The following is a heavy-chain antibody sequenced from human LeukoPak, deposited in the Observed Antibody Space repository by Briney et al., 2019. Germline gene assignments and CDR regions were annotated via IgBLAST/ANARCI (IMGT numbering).Heavy chain of an antibody. Sequence: GGSLRLSCVASGFNFSDYEMSWVRQAPGKGLEWVSYISSAGSNKYHSGSVRGRFTISRDNAKNSLYLQMNSLRGEDSGVYYCARYYGSGTYSFYYYYMDVWGKGTTVTISS. CDR1: GFNFSDYE. J-gene: IGHJ6*03. CDR2: ISSAGSNK. V-gene: IGHV3-48*03. D-gene: IGHD3-10*01. CDR3: ARYYGSGTYSFYYYYMDV.